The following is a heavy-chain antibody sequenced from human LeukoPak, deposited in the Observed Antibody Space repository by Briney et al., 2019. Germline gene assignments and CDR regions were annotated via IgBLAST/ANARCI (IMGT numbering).Heavy chain of an antibody. D-gene: IGHD4-17*01. Sequence: ASVKVSCKASGYTFTGYYIHWVRQAPGQGLEWMGWINPNSGGTNYAQKFQGRVTMTRDTSISTAYMELSRLRSDDTAVYYCARDDYGDPNFDYWGQGTLVTASS. CDR1: GYTFTGYY. V-gene: IGHV1-2*02. CDR2: INPNSGGT. J-gene: IGHJ4*02. CDR3: ARDDYGDPNFDY.